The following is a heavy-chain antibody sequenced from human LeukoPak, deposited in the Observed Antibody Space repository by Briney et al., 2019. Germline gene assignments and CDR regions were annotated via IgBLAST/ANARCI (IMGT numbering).Heavy chain of an antibody. CDR2: INPSGGTT. J-gene: IGHJ4*02. V-gene: IGHV1-46*01. D-gene: IGHD6-13*01. CDR3: ARSSIIAAAGPYYFDY. CDR1: GYTFTSYH. Sequence: ASVKVSCKASGYTFTSYHMHWVRQAPGQGLEWMGIINPSGGTTNYAQKFQGRVTITADKSTSTAYMELGSLRSEDTAVYYCARSSIIAAAGPYYFDYWGQGTLVTVSS.